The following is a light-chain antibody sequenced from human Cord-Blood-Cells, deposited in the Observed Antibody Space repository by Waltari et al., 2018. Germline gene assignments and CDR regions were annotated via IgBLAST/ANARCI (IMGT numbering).Light chain of an antibody. V-gene: IGLV2-11*01. CDR2: DVS. CDR1: SSDVGGYNY. Sequence: QSALTQPRSVSGSPGPSVPISCTGTSSDVGGYNYSSWYQQHPGKAPKLMIYDVSKRPSGVPDRFSGSKSGNTASLTISGLQAEDEADYYCCSYAGSYKVFGTGTKVTVL. CDR3: CSYAGSYKV. J-gene: IGLJ1*01.